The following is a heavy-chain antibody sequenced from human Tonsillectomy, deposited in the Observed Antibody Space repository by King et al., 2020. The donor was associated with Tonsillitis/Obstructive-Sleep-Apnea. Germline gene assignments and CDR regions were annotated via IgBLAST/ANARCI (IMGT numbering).Heavy chain of an antibody. CDR1: GGTFSSYA. CDR3: ARSMSYYYYYYMDV. Sequence: QLVQSGAEVKKPGSSGKVSCKASGGTFSSYAISWVRKAPGQGLEWMGGIIPSFGTANYAQKFQGRGTITADESTSTAYMELGSLGSEDTAVYYCARSMSYYYYYYMDVWGKGPRSPSP. J-gene: IGHJ6*03. V-gene: IGHV1-69*12. D-gene: IGHD6-6*01. CDR2: IIPSFGTA.